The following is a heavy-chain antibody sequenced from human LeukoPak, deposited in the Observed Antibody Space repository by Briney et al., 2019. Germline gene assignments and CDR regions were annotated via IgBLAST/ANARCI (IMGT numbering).Heavy chain of an antibody. J-gene: IGHJ4*02. V-gene: IGHV4-59*01. CDR3: ARESYYDSRYYFDY. CDR2: IFYSGST. CDR1: GGSIGSYY. Sequence: SETLSLTCTVSGGSIGSYYWNWIRQPPGKGLEWIGYIFYSGSTNYHPSLNSRLTISVDKSKNQFSLELSSVTAADTAVYYCARESYYDSRYYFDYWGQGTLVTVSS. D-gene: IGHD3-22*01.